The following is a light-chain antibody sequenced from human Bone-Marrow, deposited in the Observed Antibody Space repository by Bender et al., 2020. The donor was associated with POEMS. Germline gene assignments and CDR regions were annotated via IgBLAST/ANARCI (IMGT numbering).Light chain of an antibody. CDR2: SDN. Sequence: QSVVTQPPSASGTPGQRVTISCSGSSSNVGSNGVNWYQQLPGTAPKLLIYSDNQRPSGVPDRFSGSGSGTSASLAISGLQSEDEADYYCSVWDDSLNGRIFGGGTKLTVL. CDR3: SVWDDSLNGRI. J-gene: IGLJ2*01. V-gene: IGLV1-44*01. CDR1: SSNVGSNG.